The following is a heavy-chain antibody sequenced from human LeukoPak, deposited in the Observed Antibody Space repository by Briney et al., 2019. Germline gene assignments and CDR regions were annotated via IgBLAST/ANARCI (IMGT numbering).Heavy chain of an antibody. J-gene: IGHJ4*02. CDR1: GFTFSNYG. CDR2: IWYDGSNK. V-gene: IGHV3-33*01. Sequence: PGGSLRLSCAASGFTFSNYGMHWVRQAPGKGLEWVAVIWYDGSNKFYAGSVKGRFTISRDNSKNMLYLQMNSLRAEDTAVYYCARELEAAGIYYFDYWGQGTLVTVSS. D-gene: IGHD6-13*01. CDR3: ARELEAAGIYYFDY.